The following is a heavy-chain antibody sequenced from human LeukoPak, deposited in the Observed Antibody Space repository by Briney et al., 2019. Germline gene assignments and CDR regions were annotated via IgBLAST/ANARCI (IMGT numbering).Heavy chain of an antibody. Sequence: ASVKVSCKASGGTFSSYAISWVRQAPGQGLEWMGGIIPIFGTANYAQKFQGRVTITTDESTSTAYMELSSLRSEDTAVCYCAVTTGYCSSTSCYYWFDPWGQGTLVTVSS. CDR2: IIPIFGTA. V-gene: IGHV1-69*05. CDR3: AVTTGYCSSTSCYYWFDP. CDR1: GGTFSSYA. D-gene: IGHD2-2*01. J-gene: IGHJ5*02.